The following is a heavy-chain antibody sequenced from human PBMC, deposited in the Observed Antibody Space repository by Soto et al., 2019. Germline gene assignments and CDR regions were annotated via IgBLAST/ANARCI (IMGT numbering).Heavy chain of an antibody. CDR3: ARGRGGWYYY. V-gene: IGHV4-34*01. J-gene: IGHJ4*02. CDR2: INHSGST. D-gene: IGHD6-19*01. Sequence: PSETLSLTCAVYGGSFSGYYWSWIRQPPGKGLEWIGEINHSGSTNYNPSLKSRVNISVDTSKNQFSLKLSSVTAADTAVYYCARGRGGWYYYWGQGTLVTVSS. CDR1: GGSFSGYY.